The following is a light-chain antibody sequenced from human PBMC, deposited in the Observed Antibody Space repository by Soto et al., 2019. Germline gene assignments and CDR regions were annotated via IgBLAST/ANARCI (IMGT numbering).Light chain of an antibody. V-gene: IGLV2-14*01. J-gene: IGLJ1*01. Sequence: QSVLTQPASVSGSPGQSITISCTGTSSDVGGYNYVSWYLQHPGKAPKLIIYDVSNRPSGVSNRFSGSKSGNTASLTISGLQAEDEANYYCSSYTTSSTLYVFGTGTKVPVL. CDR2: DVS. CDR1: SSDVGGYNY. CDR3: SSYTTSSTLYV.